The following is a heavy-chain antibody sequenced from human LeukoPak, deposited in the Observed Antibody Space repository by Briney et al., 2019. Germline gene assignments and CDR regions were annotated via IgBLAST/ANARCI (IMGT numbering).Heavy chain of an antibody. Sequence: PGGSLRLSCAASGFTFSSYGMHWVRQAPGKGLEWVAVISYDGSNKYYADSVKGRFTISRDNSKNTLYLQMNSLRAEDTAVYYCAKESTPYYYYSMDVWGKGTTVTVSS. CDR2: ISYDGSNK. V-gene: IGHV3-30*18. CDR1: GFTFSSYG. CDR3: AKESTPYYYYSMDV. J-gene: IGHJ6*04.